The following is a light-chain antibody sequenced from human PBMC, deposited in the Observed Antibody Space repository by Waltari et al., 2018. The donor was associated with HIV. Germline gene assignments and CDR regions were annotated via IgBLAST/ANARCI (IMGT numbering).Light chain of an antibody. Sequence: QSALTQPPSASGSPGQSVTISCTGTSSDVGGYNYVSWYQQHPGKAPKLMVYEVSKRPSVFPDRVSGSKSGNTASLTVSGLQAEDEADYYCSSYAGSNSFVVFGGGTKLTVL. CDR1: SSDVGGYNY. CDR3: SSYAGSNSFVV. J-gene: IGLJ2*01. CDR2: EVS. V-gene: IGLV2-8*01.